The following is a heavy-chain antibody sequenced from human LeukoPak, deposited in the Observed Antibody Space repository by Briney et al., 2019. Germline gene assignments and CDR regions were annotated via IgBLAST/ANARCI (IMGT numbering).Heavy chain of an antibody. CDR3: AREKDGKYQPFFDY. Sequence: GASVKVSCKASGGTFSSYAISWVRQAPGQGLEWMGGIIPIFGTANYAQKFQGRVTITADESTSTAYMELSSLRSEDTAVYYCAREKDGKYQPFFDYWGQGTLVTVSS. V-gene: IGHV1-69*13. CDR1: GGTFSSYA. CDR2: IIPIFGTA. D-gene: IGHD2-2*01. J-gene: IGHJ4*02.